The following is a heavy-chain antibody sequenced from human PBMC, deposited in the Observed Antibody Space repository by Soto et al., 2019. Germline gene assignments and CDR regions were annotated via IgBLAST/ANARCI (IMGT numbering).Heavy chain of an antibody. CDR2: ISYDGSNK. D-gene: IGHD2-15*01. CDR1: GFTFSSYA. CDR3: ARDSGGNGYYYYGMDV. V-gene: IGHV3-30-3*01. Sequence: GGSLRLSCEPSGFTFSSYAMHWVRQAPGKGLEWVAVISYDGSNKYYADSVKGRFTISRDNSKNTLYLQMNSLRAEDTAVYYCARDSGGNGYYYYGMDVWGQGTTVTVSS. J-gene: IGHJ6*02.